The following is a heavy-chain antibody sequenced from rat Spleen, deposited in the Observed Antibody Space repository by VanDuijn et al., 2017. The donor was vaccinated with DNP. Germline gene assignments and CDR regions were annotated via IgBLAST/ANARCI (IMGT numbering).Heavy chain of an antibody. CDR3: ARGLNYGGYNYYWYFDF. CDR2: ISYSGST. CDR1: GSSITSNY. J-gene: IGHJ1*01. D-gene: IGHD1-11*01. Sequence: EVQLQESGPGLVKPSQSLSLTCSVTGSSITSNYWGWIRKFPGDKMEWMGYISYSGSTAYNPSLKSRISITRDTSKNQFFLQLNSITTEDTATYYCARGLNYGGYNYYWYFDFWGPGTMVTVSS. V-gene: IGHV3-1*01.